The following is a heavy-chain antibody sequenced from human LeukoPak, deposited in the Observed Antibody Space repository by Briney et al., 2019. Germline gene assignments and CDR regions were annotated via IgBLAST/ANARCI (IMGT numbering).Heavy chain of an antibody. Sequence: PSETLSLTCTVSGVSISSYYWSWMRQPPGKGLEWIGYIYYSGSTNYNPSLKSRVTTSVDTSKNQFSLKLSSVTAADTAVYYCARGRGWVVRGVIITGFDYWGQGTLVTVSS. CDR3: ARGRGWVVRGVIITGFDY. CDR2: IYYSGST. V-gene: IGHV4-59*08. D-gene: IGHD3-10*01. J-gene: IGHJ4*02. CDR1: GVSISSYY.